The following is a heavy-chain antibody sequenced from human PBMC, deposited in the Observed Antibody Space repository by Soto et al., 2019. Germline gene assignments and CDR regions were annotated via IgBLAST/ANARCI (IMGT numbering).Heavy chain of an antibody. V-gene: IGHV1-69*01. Sequence: QVQLVQSGAEVKKPGSSVKVSCKASGGTFSSYAISRVRQAPGQGLEWMGGIIPIFGTANYAQKFQGRVTITADESTSTAYMELSSLRSEDTAVYYCARGQGITIFGVVIGYGMDVWGQGTTVTVSS. CDR1: GGTFSSYA. J-gene: IGHJ6*02. D-gene: IGHD3-3*01. CDR2: IIPIFGTA. CDR3: ARGQGITIFGVVIGYGMDV.